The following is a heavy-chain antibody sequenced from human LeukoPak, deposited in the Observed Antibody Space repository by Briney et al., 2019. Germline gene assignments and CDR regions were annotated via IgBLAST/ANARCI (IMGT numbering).Heavy chain of an antibody. CDR1: GFTFTTYA. J-gene: IGHJ5*01. CDR3: VKVGTTGTNNWFDS. V-gene: IGHV3-23*01. D-gene: IGHD1-1*01. Sequence: PGGSLRLSCAASGFTFTTYAMNWVRQAPGKGLEWVSFVSDSGDITYYTDSVKGRFTISRDNSINTLWPQMSSLRAEDTAVYYCVKVGTTGTNNWFDSWGQGTLVTVSS. CDR2: VSDSGDIT.